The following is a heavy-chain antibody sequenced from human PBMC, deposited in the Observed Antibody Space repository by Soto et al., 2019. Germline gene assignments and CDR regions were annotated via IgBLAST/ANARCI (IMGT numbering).Heavy chain of an antibody. J-gene: IGHJ5*02. V-gene: IGHV1-18*01. Sequence: ASVKVSCKASGYTFTSYGISWVRQAPGQGLEWMGWISAYNGNTNYAQKLQGRVTMTTDTSTSTAYMELRSLRSDDTAVYYCARGNADDFWSGYYSFDPWGQGTLVTVSS. CDR3: ARGNADDFWSGYYSFDP. CDR1: GYTFTSYG. D-gene: IGHD3-3*01. CDR2: ISAYNGNT.